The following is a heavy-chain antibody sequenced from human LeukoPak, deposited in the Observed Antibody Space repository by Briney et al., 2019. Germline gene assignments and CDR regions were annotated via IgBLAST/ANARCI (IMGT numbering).Heavy chain of an antibody. CDR3: ARLRWPRGGRSSFDY. Sequence: PGESLKISCKGSGYSFTSYWIGWVRQMPGKGLEWMGIMFPDDSDIRYSPSFQGQVTISADKSISTAYLQWSSLQASDTAMYYCARLRWPRGGRSSFDYWGQGALVTVSS. CDR1: GYSFTSYW. J-gene: IGHJ4*02. CDR2: MFPDDSDI. V-gene: IGHV5-51*01. D-gene: IGHD3-10*01.